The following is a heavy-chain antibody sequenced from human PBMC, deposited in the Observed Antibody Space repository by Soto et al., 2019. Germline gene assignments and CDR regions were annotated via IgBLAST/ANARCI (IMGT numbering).Heavy chain of an antibody. V-gene: IGHV1-69*06. CDR2: IIPIFGTA. D-gene: IGHD3-10*01. Sequence: ASVKVSWKASGGAFSSCASSWVRQAPGQGLEWMGGIIPIFGTANYAQKFQGRVTITADKSTSTAYMELSSLRSEDTAVYYCARRPITMVRGVPYDYYGMDVWGQGTTVTVSS. CDR1: GGAFSSCA. CDR3: ARRPITMVRGVPYDYYGMDV. J-gene: IGHJ6*02.